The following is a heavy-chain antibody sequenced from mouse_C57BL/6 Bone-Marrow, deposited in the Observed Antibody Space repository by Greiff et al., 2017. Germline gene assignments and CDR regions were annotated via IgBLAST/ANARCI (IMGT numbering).Heavy chain of an antibody. J-gene: IGHJ3*01. CDR1: GYTFTSYG. Sequence: VQLQQSGAELARPGASVKLSCTASGYTFTSYGISWVKQRTGQGLEWIGEIYPRSGNTYYNEKFKGKATITADKSSSTAYMELRSLTSEDSAVYSCASPSAYDTAWFAFWDQGTLVTVSA. CDR2: IYPRSGNT. CDR3: ASPSAYDTAWFAF. D-gene: IGHD2-3*01. V-gene: IGHV1-81*01.